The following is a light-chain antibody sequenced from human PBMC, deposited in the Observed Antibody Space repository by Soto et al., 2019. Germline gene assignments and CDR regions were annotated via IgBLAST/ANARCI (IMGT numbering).Light chain of an antibody. CDR2: AAS. CDR1: DNIAPW. CDR3: ETYDSVPFA. V-gene: IGKV1-27*01. Sequence: IQRTQSPSTLSASVGDRSAITCLASDNIAPWVAWYQQKPGKAPKLLIYAASTLQSGVTSRFSGSGFGTDFTLTISSLQPEDVATYYCETYDSVPFAVGPGTKVEIK. J-gene: IGKJ3*01.